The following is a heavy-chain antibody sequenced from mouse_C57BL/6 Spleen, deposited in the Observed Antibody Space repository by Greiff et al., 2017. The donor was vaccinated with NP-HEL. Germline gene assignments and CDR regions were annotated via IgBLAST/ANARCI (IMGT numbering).Heavy chain of an antibody. V-gene: IGHV1-20*01. Sequence: EVQLQQSGPELVKPGDSVKISCKASGYSFTGYFMNWVMQSHGKSLEWIGRINPYNGDTFYNQKFKGKATLTVDKSSSTAHMELRSLTSEDSAVYYCARSGDYDVGLGAMDYWGQGTSVTVSS. CDR2: INPYNGDT. D-gene: IGHD2-4*01. CDR1: GYSFTGYF. CDR3: ARSGDYDVGLGAMDY. J-gene: IGHJ4*01.